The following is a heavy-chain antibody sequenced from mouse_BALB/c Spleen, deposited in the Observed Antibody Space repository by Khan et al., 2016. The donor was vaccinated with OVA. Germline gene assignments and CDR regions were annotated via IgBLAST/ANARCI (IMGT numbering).Heavy chain of an antibody. V-gene: IGHV1-80*01. CDR1: GYAFSTYW. J-gene: IGHJ4*01. D-gene: IGHD2-4*01. Sequence: QVQLQQSGAELVRPGSSVKISCKASGYAFSTYWMNWVKQRPGQGLEWIGQIYPGDGDTNYNGKFKGKATLTVDKSSSTVYMQLSSLTSEDSAVYFCTRSIYYDYDEGNYYAMDYWGQGTSVTVSS. CDR2: IYPGDGDT. CDR3: TRSIYYDYDEGNYYAMDY.